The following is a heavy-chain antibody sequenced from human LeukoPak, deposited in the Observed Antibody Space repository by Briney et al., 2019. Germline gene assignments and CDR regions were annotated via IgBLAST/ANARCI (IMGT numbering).Heavy chain of an antibody. CDR3: RGPLW. CDR1: GFTFSDHY. D-gene: IGHD3-10*01. V-gene: IGHV3-72*01. J-gene: IGHJ4*02. CDR2: TRNKANSYTT. Sequence: PGGSLRLSCAASGFTFSDHYIDWVRQAPGKGLEWVGRTRNKANSYTTEYAASVKGRFTISRDDSKNSLYLQMNSLKTEDTAVYYCRGPLWWGQGTLVTVSS.